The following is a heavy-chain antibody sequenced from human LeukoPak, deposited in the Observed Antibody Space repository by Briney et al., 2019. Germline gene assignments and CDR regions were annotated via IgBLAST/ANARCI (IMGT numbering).Heavy chain of an antibody. CDR1: GYTFTSYG. V-gene: IGHV1-18*01. Sequence: GASVKVSCKASGYTFTSYGISWVRQAPGQGLEWMGWISAYNGNTNYAQKLQGRVTMTTDTSTSTAYMELRSLRSDDTAVYYCARDGSGWYVSYDADYYYGMDAWGQGTTVTVSS. CDR2: ISAYNGNT. CDR3: ARDGSGWYVSYDADYYYGMDA. D-gene: IGHD6-19*01. J-gene: IGHJ6*02.